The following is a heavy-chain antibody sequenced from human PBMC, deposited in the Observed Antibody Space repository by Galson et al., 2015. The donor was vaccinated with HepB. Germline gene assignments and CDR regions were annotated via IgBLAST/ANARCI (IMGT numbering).Heavy chain of an antibody. CDR3: ASKGSVRLAFPAAAGTPYYYGMDV. D-gene: IGHD6-13*01. CDR1: GGTFSSYA. CDR2: IIPIFGTA. Sequence: SVKVSCKASGGTFSSYAISWVRQAPGQGLEWMGGIIPIFGTANYAQKFQGRVTITADKSTSTAYMELSSLRSEDTAVYYCASKGSVRLAFPAAAGTPYYYGMDVWGQGTTVTVSS. J-gene: IGHJ6*02. V-gene: IGHV1-69*06.